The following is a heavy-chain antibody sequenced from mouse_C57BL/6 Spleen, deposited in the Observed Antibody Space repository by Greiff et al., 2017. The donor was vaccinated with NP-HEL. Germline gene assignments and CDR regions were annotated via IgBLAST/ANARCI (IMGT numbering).Heavy chain of an antibody. Sequence: VQLQQSGAELVKPGASVKISCKASGYAFSSYWMNWVKQRPGKGLEWIGQIYPGDGDTNYNGKFKGKATLTADKSSSTSYMQLSSLTSEDSAVYFCAKGDLAQAMDYWGQGTSVTVSS. CDR2: IYPGDGDT. V-gene: IGHV1-80*01. CDR3: AKGDLAQAMDY. D-gene: IGHD3-2*02. CDR1: GYAFSSYW. J-gene: IGHJ4*01.